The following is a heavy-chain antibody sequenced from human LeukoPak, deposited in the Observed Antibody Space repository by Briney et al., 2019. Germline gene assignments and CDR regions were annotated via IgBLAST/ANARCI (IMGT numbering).Heavy chain of an antibody. D-gene: IGHD4-17*01. V-gene: IGHV1-18*01. Sequence: ASVKVSCKASGYTFTSYGISWVRQAPGQGLEWMGWISAYNGNTNYAQKLQGRVTMTTDTSTSTAYMELRSLRSDDTAVYYCARRLDYGDYVPDWYFDLWGRGTLVTVSS. CDR1: GYTFTSYG. CDR3: ARRLDYGDYVPDWYFDL. CDR2: ISAYNGNT. J-gene: IGHJ2*01.